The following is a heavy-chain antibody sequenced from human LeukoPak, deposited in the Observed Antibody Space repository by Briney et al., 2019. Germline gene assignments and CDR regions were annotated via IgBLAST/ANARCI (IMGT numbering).Heavy chain of an antibody. CDR1: GYMFSTYG. D-gene: IGHD4-11*01. Sequence: ASVTVSCKTSGYMFSTYGISWVRQAPGQGLEWMGWISAFNGDTKYAEKFQGRVTMTRDTSTSTVYLDLRGLRTDDTAVYYCARDHPLTSLDFWGQGTLLIVSS. CDR2: ISAFNGDT. CDR3: ARDHPLTSLDF. J-gene: IGHJ4*01. V-gene: IGHV1-18*01.